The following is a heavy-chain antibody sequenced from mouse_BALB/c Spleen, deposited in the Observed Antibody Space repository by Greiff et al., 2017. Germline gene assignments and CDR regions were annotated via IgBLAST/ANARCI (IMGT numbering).Heavy chain of an antibody. D-gene: IGHD2-1*01. CDR3: AYGNYAMDY. CDR1: GYTFTSYW. J-gene: IGHJ4*01. Sequence: LQESGAELAKPGASVKMSCQASGYTFTSYWMHWVKQRPGQGLEWIGYINPSTGYIEYNQKFKDKATLTADKSSSTAYMQLSSLTSEDSAVYYCAYGNYAMDYWGQGTSVTVSS. CDR2: INPSTGYI. V-gene: IGHV1-7*01.